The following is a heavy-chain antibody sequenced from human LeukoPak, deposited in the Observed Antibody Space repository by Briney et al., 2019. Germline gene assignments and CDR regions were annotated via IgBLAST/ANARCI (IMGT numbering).Heavy chain of an antibody. D-gene: IGHD6-13*01. Sequence: GGSLRLSCAASGFTFSSYSMNWVRQAPEKGLGWVSYISSSSTIYYADSVKGRFTISRDNAKNSLYLQMNSLRAEDTAVYYCARPRYSSSCLDYWGQGTLVTVSS. J-gene: IGHJ4*02. CDR3: ARPRYSSSCLDY. V-gene: IGHV3-48*01. CDR1: GFTFSSYS. CDR2: ISSSSTI.